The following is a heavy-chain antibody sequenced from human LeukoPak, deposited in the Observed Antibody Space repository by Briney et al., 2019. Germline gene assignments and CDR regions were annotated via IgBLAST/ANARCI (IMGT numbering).Heavy chain of an antibody. CDR2: IYGSGST. CDR1: GGSIRSY. CDR3: ARVARCTSCFDVDY. D-gene: IGHD2-2*01. Sequence: SETLSLTCTVSGGSIRSYWSWIRQPAGKGLEWIGRIYGSGSTDYNPSLKSRVTISVDTSKNQFSLTLSSVTAADTAVYYCARVARCTSCFDVDYWGQGTLVTVSS. V-gene: IGHV4-4*07. J-gene: IGHJ4*02.